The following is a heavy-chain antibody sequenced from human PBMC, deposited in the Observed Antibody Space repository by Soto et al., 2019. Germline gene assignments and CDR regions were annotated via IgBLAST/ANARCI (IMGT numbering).Heavy chain of an antibody. Sequence: GVSLRLSCAASGFIFSSYAMHWVRQSPGKGLEWVAVISYDGSKKYYADSVKGRFTISRDNSKNTLYVEMNSLRAEDTAVYYCAREGQTADGTTPKNWGQGTPVSVSS. CDR2: ISYDGSKK. CDR3: AREGQTADGTTPKN. CDR1: GFIFSSYA. D-gene: IGHD6-13*01. J-gene: IGHJ4*02. V-gene: IGHV3-30-3*01.